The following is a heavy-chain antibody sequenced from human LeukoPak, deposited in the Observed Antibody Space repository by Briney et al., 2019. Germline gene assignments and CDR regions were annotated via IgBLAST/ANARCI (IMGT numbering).Heavy chain of an antibody. Sequence: NSSETLSLICSVPGGSLNSFSHYWAWIRQPPGKGLEWIGCIFSSGSTYYNPSLQSRVTFSLGKSNNHFALKLTSLTAADTAVYYCARGLAHGGIANWFDPWGQGTLVTVSS. D-gene: IGHD2-21*01. V-gene: IGHV4-39*06. J-gene: IGHJ5*02. CDR1: GGSLNSFSHY. CDR3: ARGLAHGGIANWFDP. CDR2: IFSSGST.